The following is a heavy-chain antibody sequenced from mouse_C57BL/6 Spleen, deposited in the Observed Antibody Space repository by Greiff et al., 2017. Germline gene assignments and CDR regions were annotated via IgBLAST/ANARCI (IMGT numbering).Heavy chain of an antibody. D-gene: IGHD4-1*01. Sequence: VQLQQPGAELVMPGASVKLSCKASGYTFTSYWMHWVKQRPGQGLEWIGEIDPSDSYTNYNQKFKGKSTLTVDKSSSTASMQLSSLTSEYSAVYYCARWGKWEGRDYWGQGTTLTVSS. CDR1: GYTFTSYW. CDR2: IDPSDSYT. CDR3: ARWGKWEGRDY. J-gene: IGHJ2*01. V-gene: IGHV1-69*01.